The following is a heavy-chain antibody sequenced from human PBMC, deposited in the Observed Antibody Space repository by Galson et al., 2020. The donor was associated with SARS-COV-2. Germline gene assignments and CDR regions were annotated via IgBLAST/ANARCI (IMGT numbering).Heavy chain of an antibody. D-gene: IGHD3-10*01. CDR3: ARGLGYGSGYGMDV. Sequence: ASVKVSCKASGYTFTGYYMHWVRQAPGQGLEWMGWINPNSGGTNYAQKFQGRVTMTRDTSISTAYMELSRLRSDDTAVYYCARGLGYGSGYGMDVWGQGTTVTVSS. CDR2: INPNSGGT. CDR1: GYTFTGYY. V-gene: IGHV1-2*02. J-gene: IGHJ6*02.